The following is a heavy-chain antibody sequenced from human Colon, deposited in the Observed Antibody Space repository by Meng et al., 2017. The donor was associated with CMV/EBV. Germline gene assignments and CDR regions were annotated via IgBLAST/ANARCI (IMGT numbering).Heavy chain of an antibody. D-gene: IGHD4-17*01. Sequence: SSSSGDYHWSWIRQPPGKGLEWIGNIYYSERTYYNPSLRSRVTISADTSKNQFSLKLKSVTAADTAVYYCARYTYGDYRRGDAMDVWGQGTTVTVSS. CDR3: ARYTYGDYRRGDAMDV. CDR1: SSSSGDYH. V-gene: IGHV4-30-4*08. CDR2: IYYSERT. J-gene: IGHJ6*02.